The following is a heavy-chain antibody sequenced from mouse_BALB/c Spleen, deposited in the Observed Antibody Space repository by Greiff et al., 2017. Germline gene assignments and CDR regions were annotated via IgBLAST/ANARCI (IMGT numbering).Heavy chain of an antibody. CDR1: GYTFTSYW. CDR3: ATHSVYFDY. V-gene: IGHV1S81*02. Sequence: QVHVKQSGAELVKPGASVKLSCKASGYTFTSYWMHWVKQRPGQGLEWIGEINPSNGRTNYNEKFKSKATLTVDKSSSTAYMQLSSLTSEDSAVYYCATHSVYFDYWGQGTTLTVSS. J-gene: IGHJ2*01. D-gene: IGHD3-1*01. CDR2: INPSNGRT.